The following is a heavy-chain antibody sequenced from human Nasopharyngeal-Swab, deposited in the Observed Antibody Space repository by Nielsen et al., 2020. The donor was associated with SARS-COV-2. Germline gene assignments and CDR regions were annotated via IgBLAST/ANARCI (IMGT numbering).Heavy chain of an antibody. Sequence: SETLSLTCTVSGGSISSGDYYWGWIRQPPGKGLEWIGSFHYSGTTYYNPSLKSRVATSMDTSKNQFSLKLSSVTAADTAEYYCARSYMVTTLNWFGPWGQGTLVTVSS. D-gene: IGHD2-21*02. J-gene: IGHJ5*02. CDR1: GGSISSGDYY. CDR3: ARSYMVTTLNWFGP. V-gene: IGHV4-39*07. CDR2: FHYSGTT.